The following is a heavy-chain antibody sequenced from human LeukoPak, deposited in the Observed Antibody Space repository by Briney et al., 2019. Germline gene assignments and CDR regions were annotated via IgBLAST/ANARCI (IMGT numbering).Heavy chain of an antibody. CDR1: GGSFSGYY. V-gene: IGHV4-34*01. CDR2: INHSGST. Sequence: SETLSLTCAVYGGSFSGYYWSWIRQPPGKGLEWIGEINHSGSTNYNPSLKSRVTISVDTSKNQFSLKLSSVTAADTAVYYCARQDPADSSSWRTYYYYYYMGVWGKGTTVTISS. D-gene: IGHD6-13*01. CDR3: ARQDPADSSSWRTYYYYYYMGV. J-gene: IGHJ6*03.